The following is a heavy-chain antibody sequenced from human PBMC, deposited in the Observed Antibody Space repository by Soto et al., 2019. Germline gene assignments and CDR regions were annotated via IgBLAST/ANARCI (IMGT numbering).Heavy chain of an antibody. D-gene: IGHD3-10*01. CDR3: ARRLVRGVIDY. J-gene: IGHJ4*01. Sequence: SETLSLTCTVSGVSISSYYWSWIRQPPGKGLEWIGYIHYSGSTEYNPSLKSRVTISVDTSKNQFSLKLSSVTAADTAVYYCARRLVRGVIDYWGHGTLVTVSS. CDR1: GVSISSYY. CDR2: IHYSGST. V-gene: IGHV4-59*08.